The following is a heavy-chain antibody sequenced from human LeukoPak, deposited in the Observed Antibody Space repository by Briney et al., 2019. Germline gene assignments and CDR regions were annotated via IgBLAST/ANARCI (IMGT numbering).Heavy chain of an antibody. J-gene: IGHJ4*02. CDR3: AKDHSSGWPYCFPY. CDR2: ISASGGST. D-gene: IGHD6-19*01. Sequence: GGSLRLSCAASGFTFSSYAMSWVRQAPGKGLEWVSAISASGGSTYYADSVKGRFTVSRDNSKNTLFLQMNSLRAEDTAVYYCAKDHSSGWPYCFPYWGQGTLVTVSS. CDR1: GFTFSSYA. V-gene: IGHV3-23*01.